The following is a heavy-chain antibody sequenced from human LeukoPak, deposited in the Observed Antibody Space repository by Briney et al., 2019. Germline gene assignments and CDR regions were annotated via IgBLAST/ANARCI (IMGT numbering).Heavy chain of an antibody. Sequence: SGTLSLTCAVYGGSFSGYYWSWIRQPPGKGLEWIGEINHSGSTNYNPSLKSRVTISVDTSKNQFSLKLSSVTAADTAVYYCARVLYTYDAFDIWGQGTMVTVSS. V-gene: IGHV4-34*01. D-gene: IGHD2/OR15-2a*01. CDR1: GGSFSGYY. CDR2: INHSGST. J-gene: IGHJ3*02. CDR3: ARVLYTYDAFDI.